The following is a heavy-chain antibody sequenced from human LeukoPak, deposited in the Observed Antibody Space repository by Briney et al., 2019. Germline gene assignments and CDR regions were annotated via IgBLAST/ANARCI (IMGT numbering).Heavy chain of an antibody. V-gene: IGHV3-7*01. CDR3: ARERTSLFDY. CDR1: GFTFSNYW. J-gene: IGHJ4*02. D-gene: IGHD1-7*01. Sequence: GGSLRPSCAASGFTFSNYWMSWVRQPPGKGLEWVANIKQDGSDKYYLDSVKGRFTISRDSAKNSLYLQMNSLRAEDTAVYYCARERTSLFDYWGQGTLVTVSS. CDR2: IKQDGSDK.